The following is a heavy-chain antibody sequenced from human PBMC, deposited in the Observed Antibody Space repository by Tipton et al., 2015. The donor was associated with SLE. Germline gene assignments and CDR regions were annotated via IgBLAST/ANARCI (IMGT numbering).Heavy chain of an antibody. D-gene: IGHD6-19*01. Sequence: TLSLTCTVSGGSISSYYWSWIRQPPGKGLEWIGYIYYSGSTNYNPALKSRVTISVDTSKNQFSLKLSSVTAADTAMYYCARNKYSSDPWYFDLWGRGTLVTVSS. CDR2: IYYSGST. V-gene: IGHV4-59*01. CDR3: ARNKYSSDPWYFDL. J-gene: IGHJ2*01. CDR1: GGSISSYY.